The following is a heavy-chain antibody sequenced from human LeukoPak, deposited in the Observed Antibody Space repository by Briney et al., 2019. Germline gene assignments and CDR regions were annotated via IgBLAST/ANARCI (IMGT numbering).Heavy chain of an antibody. CDR1: GGSFSGYY. V-gene: IGHV4-34*01. CDR2: INHSGST. J-gene: IGHJ4*02. CDR3: ARGTIIAAAGIHYFDY. Sequence: PSETLSLTCAVYGGSFSGYYWSWIRQPPGKGLEWIGEINHSGSTNYNPSLKSRVTISVDTSKNQFSLKLSSVTAADTAVYYCARGTIIAAAGIHYFDYWGQGTLVTVSS. D-gene: IGHD6-13*01.